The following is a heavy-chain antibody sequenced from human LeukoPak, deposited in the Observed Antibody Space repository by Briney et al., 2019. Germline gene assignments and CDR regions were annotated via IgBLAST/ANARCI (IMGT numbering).Heavy chain of an antibody. V-gene: IGHV3-23*01. CDR2: ISGSGGTT. D-gene: IGHD4-17*01. J-gene: IGHJ4*02. Sequence: GGSLRLFCAASGFTFINYAMTWVRQAPGKGLEWISSISGSGGTTFSADSVKGRFTLSRDHSQNTVNLQMNSLRAEDTAIYYCARDVLGDSDYWGQGTLVTVSS. CDR1: GFTFINYA. CDR3: ARDVLGDSDY.